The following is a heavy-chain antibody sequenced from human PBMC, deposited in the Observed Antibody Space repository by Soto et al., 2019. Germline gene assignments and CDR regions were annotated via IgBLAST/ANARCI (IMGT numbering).Heavy chain of an antibody. J-gene: IGHJ4*02. Sequence: QITLKESGPTLVKPTQPLTLTCTFSGFSLSTSGVGVGWIRQPLGTALEWLGFIYWDVAKRYSPSLRSRVTIPKDTSKNQVVLTMTNLDPVDTATYFCAHRRIGVSQGNYGDFDYWGQGTLVTVSS. D-gene: IGHD1-7*01. V-gene: IGHV2-5*02. CDR1: GFSLSTSGVG. CDR3: AHRRIGVSQGNYGDFDY. CDR2: IYWDVAK.